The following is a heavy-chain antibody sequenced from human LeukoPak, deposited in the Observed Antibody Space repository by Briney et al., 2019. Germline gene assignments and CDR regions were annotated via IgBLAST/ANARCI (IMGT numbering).Heavy chain of an antibody. D-gene: IGHD2-15*01. CDR3: ARDGLPATVANWFDP. CDR1: GFTFNNYT. Sequence: GGSLRLSCAASGFTFNNYTMNWVRQAPGKGLEWVSSISRNGIYIKYVDSVKGRFTVSRDNAKDSLYLQMNSLRAEDTAVYYCARDGLPATVANWFDPWGQGTLVTVSS. J-gene: IGHJ5*02. V-gene: IGHV3-21*01. CDR2: ISRNGIYI.